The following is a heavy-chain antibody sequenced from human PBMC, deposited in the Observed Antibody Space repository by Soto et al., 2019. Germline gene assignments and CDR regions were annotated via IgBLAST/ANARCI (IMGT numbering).Heavy chain of an antibody. V-gene: IGHV3-48*01. D-gene: IGHD3-3*01. CDR2: ISSSSFTI. Sequence: ARGALRHRYAGSGGMFRDYSMNLGRQAPGRGLEWVSYISSSSFTIHYADSVEGRFAISRDNAKNSLYLQMNSLRAEDTAVYYCSSVYIGRWRGHLDYWGQGVLRTVS. J-gene: IGHJ4*02. CDR3: SSVYIGRWRGHLDY. CDR1: GGMFRDYS.